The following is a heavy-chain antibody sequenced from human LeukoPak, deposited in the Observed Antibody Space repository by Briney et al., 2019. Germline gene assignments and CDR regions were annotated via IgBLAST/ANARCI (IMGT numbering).Heavy chain of an antibody. CDR2: ISHTGST. CDR1: GGSLSGHY. CDR3: AREDYSTSCHDAFDI. V-gene: IGHV4-34*01. D-gene: IGHD2-2*01. Sequence: PSETLSLTCAVYGGSLSGHYWSWIRQPPGRGLEWIGEISHTGSTNYNPSLKSRVTISVDTSKNQFSLKLSSVTAADTAVYYCAREDYSTSCHDAFDIWGQGTMVTVSS. J-gene: IGHJ3*02.